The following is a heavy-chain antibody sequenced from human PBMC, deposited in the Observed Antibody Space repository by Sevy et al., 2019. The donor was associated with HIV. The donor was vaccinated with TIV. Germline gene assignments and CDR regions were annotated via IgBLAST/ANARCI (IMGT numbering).Heavy chain of an antibody. D-gene: IGHD6-19*01. V-gene: IGHV3-30*04. Sequence: GGSLRLSCAASEITFSTAIIHWVRQAPGKGLEWVAAISYDESKYYADSVKGRLTNSRDSSKNTVYLEMSSLRTEDTAVYYCAKEVGTSGRCGYFNYWGQGTLVTVSS. CDR1: EITFSTAI. CDR3: AKEVGTSGRCGYFNY. J-gene: IGHJ4*02. CDR2: ISYDESK.